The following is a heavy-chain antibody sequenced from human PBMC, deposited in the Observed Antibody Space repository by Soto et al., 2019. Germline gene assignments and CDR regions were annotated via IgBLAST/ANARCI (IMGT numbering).Heavy chain of an antibody. J-gene: IGHJ4*02. CDR2: IYYSGST. Sequence: PSETLSLTCTVSGGSINNDGYYWNWIRQMPGKGLEWVGYIYYSGSTYYNPSLKSRVTISLDTSKNHFSLKLSSVTAADTAVYYCARLSSSGWPIEYWGQGTLVTVSS. D-gene: IGHD6-19*01. V-gene: IGHV4-31*03. CDR3: ARLSSSGWPIEY. CDR1: GGSINNDGYY.